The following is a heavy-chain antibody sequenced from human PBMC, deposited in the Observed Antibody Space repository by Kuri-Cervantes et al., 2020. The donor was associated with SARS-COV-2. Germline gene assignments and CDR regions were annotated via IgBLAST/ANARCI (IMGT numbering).Heavy chain of an antibody. D-gene: IGHD3-22*01. CDR2: LNPNSGDT. CDR1: GYTFTGYY. CDR3: ARSTTFRRLVVISQGGAFDI. J-gene: IGHJ3*02. V-gene: IGHV1-2*04. Sequence: ASVKVSCKASGYTFTGYYMHWVRQAPGQGLEWMGWLNPNSGDTNYAQKFQGWVTMTRDTSISTVHMELSRMRSDDTAVYYCARSTTFRRLVVISQGGAFDIWGQGTMVTVSS.